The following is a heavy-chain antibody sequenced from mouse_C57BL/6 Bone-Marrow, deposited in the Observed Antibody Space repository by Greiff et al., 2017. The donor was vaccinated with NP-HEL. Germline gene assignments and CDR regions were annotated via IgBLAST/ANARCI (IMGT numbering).Heavy chain of an antibody. CDR3: ARDGSSYGYWYFDV. CDR2: IDPSDSET. V-gene: IGHV1-52*01. Sequence: VKLQQPGAELVRPGSSVKLSCKASGYTFTSYSMHWVKQRPIQGLEWIGNIDPSDSETHYNQKFKDKATLTVDKSSSTAYMQLSSLTSEDSAVYYCARDGSSYGYWYFDVWGTGTTVTVSS. CDR1: GYTFTSYS. D-gene: IGHD1-1*01. J-gene: IGHJ1*03.